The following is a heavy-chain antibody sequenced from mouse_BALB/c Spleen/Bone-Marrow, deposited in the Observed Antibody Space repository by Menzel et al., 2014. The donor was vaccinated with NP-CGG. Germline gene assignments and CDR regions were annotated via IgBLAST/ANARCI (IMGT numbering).Heavy chain of an antibody. CDR3: IRYDNSHYYAMDY. Sequence: QVQLQQSGAELVRPGASVKLSCRASGYTFTSYWINWVKQRPGQGLEWIGNIYPSDSYTNYNQRFKDKATLTVDKSSSTAYMQLSSPTSEDSAVYYCIRYDNSHYYAMDYWGQGTSVTVSS. CDR1: GYTFTSYW. J-gene: IGHJ4*01. CDR2: IYPSDSYT. D-gene: IGHD2-12*01. V-gene: IGHV1-69*02.